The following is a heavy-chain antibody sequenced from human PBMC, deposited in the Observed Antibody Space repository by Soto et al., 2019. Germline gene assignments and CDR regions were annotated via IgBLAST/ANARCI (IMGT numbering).Heavy chain of an antibody. D-gene: IGHD6-13*01. Sequence: EVQLLESGGGLVQPGGSLRLSCAASGFTFSNYAMSWVRQAPGKGLEWVSSISKSGGGTYYADSVKGRFTISRDNSKNTLYLQMNSLKAEDKAVYSCAKTSSLFDYWGQGTLVTVSS. CDR2: ISKSGGGT. CDR1: GFTFSNYA. J-gene: IGHJ4*02. CDR3: AKTSSLFDY. V-gene: IGHV3-23*01.